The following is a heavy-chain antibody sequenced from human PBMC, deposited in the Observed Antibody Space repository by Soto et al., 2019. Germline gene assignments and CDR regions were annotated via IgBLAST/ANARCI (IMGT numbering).Heavy chain of an antibody. Sequence: PSETLSLTCTVSGGSISSSSYYWGWIRQPPGKWLEWIGSIYYSGSTYYNPSLKSRVTISVDTSKNQFSLKLSSVTAADTAVYYCARDCSSTSCYPYYYYGMDVWGQGTTVTVYS. J-gene: IGHJ6*02. V-gene: IGHV4-39*01. CDR3: ARDCSSTSCYPYYYYGMDV. D-gene: IGHD2-2*01. CDR2: IYYSGST. CDR1: GGSISSSSYY.